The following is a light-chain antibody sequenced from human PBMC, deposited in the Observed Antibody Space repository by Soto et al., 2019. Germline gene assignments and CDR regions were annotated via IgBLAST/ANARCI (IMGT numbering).Light chain of an antibody. CDR2: EVS. J-gene: IGLJ2*01. CDR3: SSYTSSSTVV. CDR1: SSDVGGYNY. Sequence: QSALTQPASVSGSPGQSITISCTGTSSDVGGYNYVSWYQQHPGKAPKLMIYEVSTRPSGVSNRFSGSKSGNTASLTISGLQAEDEVDYYCSSYTSSSTVVFGGGTQLTVL. V-gene: IGLV2-14*01.